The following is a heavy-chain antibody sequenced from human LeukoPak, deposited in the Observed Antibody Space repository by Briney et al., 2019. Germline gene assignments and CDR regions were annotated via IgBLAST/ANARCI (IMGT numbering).Heavy chain of an antibody. D-gene: IGHD4-17*01. V-gene: IGHV4-39*07. CDR3: ARIPTVTLFDY. Sequence: SETLSLTCTVSGGSMSSSSYYWGWIRQPPGKGLEWIGSIYYSESTYQNPSLKSRVTISVDTSKNQFSLKLSSVTAADTAVYYRARIPTVTLFDYWGRGTLVTVSS. J-gene: IGHJ4*02. CDR1: GGSMSSSSYY. CDR2: IYYSEST.